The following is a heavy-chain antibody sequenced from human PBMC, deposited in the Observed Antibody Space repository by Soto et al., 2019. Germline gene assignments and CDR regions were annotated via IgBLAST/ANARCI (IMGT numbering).Heavy chain of an antibody. J-gene: IGHJ4*02. V-gene: IGHV1-18*01. CDR1: GYTFTSYG. D-gene: IGHD2-2*01. CDR3: ARGAIVVVPAANDY. CDR2: ISAYNGNT. Sequence: GAPVKGSCKASGYTFTSYGISWVRQAPGQGLEWMGWISAYNGNTNYAQKLQGRVTMTTDTSTSTAYMELRSLRSDDTAVYYCARGAIVVVPAANDYWGQGTLVTVSS.